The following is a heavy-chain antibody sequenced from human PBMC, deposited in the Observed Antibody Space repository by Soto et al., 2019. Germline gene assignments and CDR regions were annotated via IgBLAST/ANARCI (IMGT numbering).Heavy chain of an antibody. CDR2: IIASHGIT. J-gene: IGHJ6*03. Sequence: SVKVSCKASGGTFSSYTISWVRQAPGQGLEWMGRIIASHGITNYSQKFQGRVTITRGTSASTAYMELSSLRSEDTAVYYCARGSIYYYMDVWGKGTTVTVSS. V-gene: IGHV1-69*02. CDR3: ARGSIYYYMDV. CDR1: GGTFSSYT.